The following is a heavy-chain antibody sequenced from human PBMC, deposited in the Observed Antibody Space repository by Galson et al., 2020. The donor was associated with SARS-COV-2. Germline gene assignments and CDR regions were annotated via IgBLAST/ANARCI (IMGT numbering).Heavy chain of an antibody. CDR2: IYYSGST. Sequence: SETLSLTCTVSGGSISSGGYYWSWIRQHPGKGLEWIGYIYYSGSTYYNPSLKSRVTISVDTSKNQFSLKLSSVTAADTAVYYCARARYCSGGSCYSGLDAFDIWGQGTMVTVSS. CDR1: GGSISSGGYY. V-gene: IGHV4-31*03. CDR3: ARARYCSGGSCYSGLDAFDI. J-gene: IGHJ3*02. D-gene: IGHD2-15*01.